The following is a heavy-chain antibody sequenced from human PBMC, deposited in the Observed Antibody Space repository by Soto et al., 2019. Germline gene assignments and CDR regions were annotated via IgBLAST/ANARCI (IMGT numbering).Heavy chain of an antibody. V-gene: IGHV3-23*01. CDR3: AKGNWVGANYVLYGMDV. Sequence: GGSLRLSCAASGFTFSSYAMSWVRQAPGKGLEWVSAISGSGGSTYYADPVKGRFTISRDNSKNTLFLQTNSLRAEDTAVYYCAKGNWVGANYVLYGMDVWGQGTTVTVSS. D-gene: IGHD3-10*01. CDR1: GFTFSSYA. J-gene: IGHJ6*02. CDR2: ISGSGGST.